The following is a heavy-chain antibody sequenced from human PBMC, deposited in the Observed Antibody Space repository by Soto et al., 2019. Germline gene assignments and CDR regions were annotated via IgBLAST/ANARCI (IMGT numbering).Heavy chain of an antibody. CDR3: VRDFEGSYGYGPFDS. CDR1: GFTFSSYW. CDR2: IKQDGSEN. J-gene: IGHJ4*02. Sequence: GGALRLSCAASGFTFSSYWMSWVRQAPGKGLEWVANIKQDGSENYYVDSVRGRFTISRDNAKNSLYLQMNSLRAEDTAVYYCVRDFEGSYGYGPFDSWRQGPLVTASS. V-gene: IGHV3-7*03. D-gene: IGHD5-18*01.